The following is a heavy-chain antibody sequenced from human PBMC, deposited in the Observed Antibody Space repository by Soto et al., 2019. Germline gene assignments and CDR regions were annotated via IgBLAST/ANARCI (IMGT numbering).Heavy chain of an antibody. CDR1: GFTVSSNY. Sequence: EVQLVESGGGLVQPGGSLRLSCAASGFTVSSNYMRWVRQAPGKGLEWVSVIYSGGSTHYADSVKGRLTISRDNSKNTLYLQMNSLRAEDTAVYYWARDVLFGGGWFDPWGQGTLVTVSS. CDR3: ARDVLFGGGWFDP. V-gene: IGHV3-66*01. CDR2: IYSGGST. J-gene: IGHJ5*02. D-gene: IGHD3-10*02.